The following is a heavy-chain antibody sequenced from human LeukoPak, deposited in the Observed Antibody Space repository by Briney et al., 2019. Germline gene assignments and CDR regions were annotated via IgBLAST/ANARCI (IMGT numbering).Heavy chain of an antibody. J-gene: IGHJ4*02. D-gene: IGHD3-22*01. V-gene: IGHV4-59*01. CDR1: GGSISSYY. Sequence: PSETLSLTCTVSGGSISSYYLSWIRQPPGKGLEWIGFIYYSVSTNYNPSLKSRVTMSVDTSKNQFSLKLSSVTAADTAVYYCARGYYDSRRYLLFDSWGQGTLVTVSS. CDR2: IYYSVST. CDR3: ARGYYDSRRYLLFDS.